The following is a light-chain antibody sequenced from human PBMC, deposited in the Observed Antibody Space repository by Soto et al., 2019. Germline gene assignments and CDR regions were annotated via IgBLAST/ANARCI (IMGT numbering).Light chain of an antibody. CDR3: QQYNNWWT. CDR2: AAS. CDR1: QSLRSN. V-gene: IGKV3-15*01. J-gene: IGKJ1*01. Sequence: IVMTQSPATLSVSPGERATHSCRASQSLRSNLAWYQQKPGQAPRLLIYAASTRATGIPARFSGSGSGTEFTLTISSLQSEDFAVYYCQQYNNWWTFGQGTKVEIK.